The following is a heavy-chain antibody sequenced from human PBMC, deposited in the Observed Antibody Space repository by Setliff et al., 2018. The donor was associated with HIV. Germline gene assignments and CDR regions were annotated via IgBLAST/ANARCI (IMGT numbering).Heavy chain of an antibody. CDR3: VKPHTLYSNSLISYFDY. V-gene: IGHV3-43D*04. J-gene: IGHJ4*02. CDR2: ISWDGTST. Sequence: QPGGSLRLSCTASGFTFDDYAMHWVRQAPGKGLEWVSLISWDGTSTYYADSVRGRFTISRDTSKNSLYLQMNSLRAEDTAFYYCVKPHTLYSNSLISYFDYWGQGTLVTVSS. CDR1: GFTFDDYA. D-gene: IGHD4-4*01.